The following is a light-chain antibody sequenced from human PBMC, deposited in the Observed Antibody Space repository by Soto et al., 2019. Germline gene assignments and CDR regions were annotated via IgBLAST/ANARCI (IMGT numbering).Light chain of an antibody. CDR2: DAS. J-gene: IGKJ1*01. V-gene: IGKV3-15*01. Sequence: TVMTQSPATLSVPPGEGATVSCRASQSVGRNLAWYQQKPGQAPRLLIYDASTRATAMPARFSGSGSGTEFTLTIDSLQSEDFAVYYCLQYRYWPRTFGQGTKVEIK. CDR1: QSVGRN. CDR3: LQYRYWPRT.